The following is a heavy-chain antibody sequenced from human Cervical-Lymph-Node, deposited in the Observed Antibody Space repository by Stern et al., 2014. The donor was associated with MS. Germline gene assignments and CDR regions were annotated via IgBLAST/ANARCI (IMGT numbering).Heavy chain of an antibody. CDR3: ARGAYSYD. CDR2: ISSRASTI. CDR1: GFTFSEYY. J-gene: IGHJ4*02. V-gene: IGHV3-11*01. Sequence: QVQLGQSGGTLVKPGGSLRLSCAVSGFTFSEYYMSWIRQAPGKGLEWISTISSRASTIYYSDSVKGRFTVSRDNAKNLLYLQMNSLRAEDSAVYYCARGAYSYDWGQGTLVTVSS. D-gene: IGHD5-18*01.